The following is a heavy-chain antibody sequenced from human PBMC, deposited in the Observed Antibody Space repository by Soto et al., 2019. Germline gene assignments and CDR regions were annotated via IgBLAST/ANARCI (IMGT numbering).Heavy chain of an antibody. Sequence: GGSLRLSCAGSGFSFSHYAMHWVRQPPGKGLEWVALISYDGENQYFTDSVRGRFTISRDNSKTAVYLEMNDLRLDDTATYYCVSPHSESSNAFDLWGQGTLVTVSS. V-gene: IGHV3-30*04. CDR2: ISYDGENQ. J-gene: IGHJ5*02. CDR3: VSPHSESSNAFDL. D-gene: IGHD3-10*01. CDR1: GFSFSHYA.